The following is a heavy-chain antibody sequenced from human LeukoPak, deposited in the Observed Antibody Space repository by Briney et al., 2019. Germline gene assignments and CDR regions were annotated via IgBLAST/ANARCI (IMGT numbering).Heavy chain of an antibody. Sequence: GGSLRLSCAASGFTFRSYAMNWVRQAPGKGLEWVSSISSSSSYIYYADSVKGRFTISRDNAKDSLYLQMNSLRAADTAVYYCASESYDSSGYYYVWGQGTLVTVSS. D-gene: IGHD3-22*01. CDR1: GFTFRSYA. CDR3: ASESYDSSGYYYV. CDR2: ISSSSSYI. J-gene: IGHJ4*02. V-gene: IGHV3-21*01.